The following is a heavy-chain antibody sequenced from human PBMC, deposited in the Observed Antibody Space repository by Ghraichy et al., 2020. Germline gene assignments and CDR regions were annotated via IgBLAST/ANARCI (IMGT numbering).Heavy chain of an antibody. CDR2: IYTSGST. D-gene: IGHD1-1*01. Sequence: SETLSLTCTVSGGSISSGCYYWSWIRQPAGKGLEWIGRIYTSGSTNYNPSLKSRVTISVDTSKNQFSLKLSSVTAADTAVYYCARDHNWGYGMDVWGQGTTVTVSS. J-gene: IGHJ6*02. V-gene: IGHV4-61*02. CDR1: GGSISSGCYY. CDR3: ARDHNWGYGMDV.